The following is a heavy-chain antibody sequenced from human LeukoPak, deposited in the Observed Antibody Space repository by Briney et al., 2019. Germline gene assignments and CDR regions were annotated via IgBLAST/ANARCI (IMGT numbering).Heavy chain of an antibody. V-gene: IGHV3-23*01. Sequence: GGSLRLSCTASGFTSTSYAMHWVRQAPGKGLEWVSGISASGGSTYYADSVKGRFTISRDNSKNTLYLHMNSLRAEDTALYYCAKILWVYYYYGMDVWGQGTTVTVSS. D-gene: IGHD1-26*01. J-gene: IGHJ6*02. CDR1: GFTSTSYA. CDR3: AKILWVYYYYGMDV. CDR2: ISASGGST.